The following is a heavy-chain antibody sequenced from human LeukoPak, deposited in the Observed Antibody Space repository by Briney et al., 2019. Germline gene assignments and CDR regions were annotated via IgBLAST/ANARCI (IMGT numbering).Heavy chain of an antibody. J-gene: IGHJ4*02. CDR3: AKANHYGDYLDY. CDR2: ISWNSGSI. D-gene: IGHD4-17*01. V-gene: IGHV3-9*01. Sequence: GGSLTLSCAASGFTFDDYAMYWVRQAPGKGLEWVSGISWNSGSIGYADSVKGRFTISRYNAKDSLYLQMNSLRAEDTALYYCAKANHYGDYLDYWGQGTLVTVSS. CDR1: GFTFDDYA.